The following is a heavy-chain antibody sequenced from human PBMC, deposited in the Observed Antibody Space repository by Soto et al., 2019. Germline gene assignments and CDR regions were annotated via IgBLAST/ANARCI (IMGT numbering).Heavy chain of an antibody. J-gene: IGHJ6*02. CDR1: GYTFTSYD. D-gene: IGHD1-7*01. Sequence: VASVKVYCKASGYTFTSYDINWVRQATGQGLEWMGWMNPNSGNTGYAQKFQGRVTMTRNTSISTAYMELSSLRSEDTAVYYCARGRGLQLRYYGMDVWGQGTTVTVSS. CDR2: MNPNSGNT. CDR3: ARGRGLQLRYYGMDV. V-gene: IGHV1-8*01.